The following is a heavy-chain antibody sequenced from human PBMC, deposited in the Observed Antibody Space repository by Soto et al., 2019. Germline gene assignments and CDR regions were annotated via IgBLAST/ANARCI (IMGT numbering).Heavy chain of an antibody. CDR3: ARHDNMTLGSQYFDS. Sequence: SETLSLTCSVSGDSISNNKWWSWVRQPPGKGLEWIGEMHHSGSNHYNASLKSRATLSVDKSRNQFSLQLTSVTAADTALYFCARHDNMTLGSQYFDSWGPGTLVT. V-gene: IGHV4-4*02. CDR1: GDSISNNKW. CDR2: MHHSGSN. J-gene: IGHJ4*02. D-gene: IGHD1-1*01.